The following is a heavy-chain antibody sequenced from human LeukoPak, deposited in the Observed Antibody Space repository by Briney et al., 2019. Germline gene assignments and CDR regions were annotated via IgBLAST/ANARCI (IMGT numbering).Heavy chain of an antibody. CDR3: AKGLAAAGSYYFDY. V-gene: IGHV3-23*01. D-gene: IGHD6-13*01. CDR2: ISGSGGST. J-gene: IGHJ4*02. CDR1: GFTFSSYA. Sequence: GGSLRLSCAASGFTFSSYAMSWVRQAPGQGLESVSAISGSGGSTYYADSVKGRFTISRDNSKNTLYLQMNSLRAEDTAVYYCAKGLAAAGSYYFDYWGQGTLVTVSS.